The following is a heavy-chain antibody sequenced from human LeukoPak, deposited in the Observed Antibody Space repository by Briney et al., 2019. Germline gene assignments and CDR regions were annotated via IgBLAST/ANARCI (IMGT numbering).Heavy chain of an antibody. CDR1: GLTFSSYA. J-gene: IGHJ4*02. Sequence: GGSLRLSCAASGLTFSSYAMHWVRQAPGKGLEWVSYISSRSSTIYYADSVKGRFTISRDNAKNSLYLQMNSLRAEDTAVYYCASSSGWTGGVYWGQGTLVTVSS. V-gene: IGHV3-48*01. CDR3: ASSSGWTGGVY. CDR2: ISSRSSTI. D-gene: IGHD6-19*01.